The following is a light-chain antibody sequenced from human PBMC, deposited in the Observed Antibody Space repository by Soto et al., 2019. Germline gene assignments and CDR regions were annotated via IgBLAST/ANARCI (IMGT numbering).Light chain of an antibody. CDR2: KAS. J-gene: IGKJ1*01. CDR1: QTISSW. Sequence: DSRRTQYPSTLSGSVGDRVTITCRASQTISSWLAWYQQKPGKAPKLLIYKASTLKSGVPSRFSGSGSGTEFTLTISSLQPDDFATYYCQHYNSYSEAFCQGANVDIK. CDR3: QHYNSYSEA. V-gene: IGKV1-5*03.